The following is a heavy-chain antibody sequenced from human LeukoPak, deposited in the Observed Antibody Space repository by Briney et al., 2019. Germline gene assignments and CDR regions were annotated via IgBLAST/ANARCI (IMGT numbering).Heavy chain of an antibody. D-gene: IGHD5-12*01. CDR3: ARGRGYSGYEHYYMDV. CDR1: GFTFSSYA. Sequence: GGSLRLSCAASGFTFSSYAMSWVRQAPGKGLEWVSAISGSGGSTYYADSVKGRFTISRDNAKNSLYLQMNCLRAEDTAVYYCARGRGYSGYEHYYMDVWGKGTTVTVSS. CDR2: ISGSGGST. J-gene: IGHJ6*03. V-gene: IGHV3-23*01.